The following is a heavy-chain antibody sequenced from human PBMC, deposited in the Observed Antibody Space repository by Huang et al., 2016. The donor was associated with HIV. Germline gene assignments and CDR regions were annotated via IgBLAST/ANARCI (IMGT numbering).Heavy chain of an antibody. D-gene: IGHD3-22*01. CDR2: VSSDGSIK. CDR1: GFTFSNYG. Sequence: QVQLVESGGDVVQPWRSLRLSCAASGFTFSNYGIHWVRQALGKGVEWVAVVSSDGSIKHYGDAVKGRFTISRDNSKNTLSLQMDSLTVEDTAVYYCAKELRTTYYYSYFDSWGQGTLVTVSS. V-gene: IGHV3-30*18. J-gene: IGHJ4*02. CDR3: AKELRTTYYYSYFDS.